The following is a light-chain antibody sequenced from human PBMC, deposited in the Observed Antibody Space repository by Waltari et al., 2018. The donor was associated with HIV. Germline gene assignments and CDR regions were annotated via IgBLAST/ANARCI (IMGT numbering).Light chain of an antibody. Sequence: SFELTQPPSVSVSPGQMARIPCSCDALPGKNVYWYQQKSGQAPALVMYEDSRRPAVTAGRFACTYAGAMATLTSAGARVEDEADYCCSSTDTGGYHRVFGGGTRLTVL. CDR3: SSTDTGGYHRV. CDR2: EDS. V-gene: IGLV3-10*01. J-gene: IGLJ2*01. CDR1: ALPGKN.